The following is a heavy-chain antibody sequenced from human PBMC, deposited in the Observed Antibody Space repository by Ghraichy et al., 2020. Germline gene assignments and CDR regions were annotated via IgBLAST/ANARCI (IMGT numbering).Heavy chain of an antibody. D-gene: IGHD6-13*01. J-gene: IGHJ4*02. CDR1: GGSISSYY. V-gene: IGHV4-59*01. Sequence: SETLSLTCTVSGGSISSYYWSWIRQPPGKGLEGIGYIYYSGSTNYNPSLKSRVTISVDTSKDQFSLKLSSVTAADTAVYYCARDSDSSWYGSGYFDYWGQGTLVTVSS. CDR2: IYYSGST. CDR3: ARDSDSSWYGSGYFDY.